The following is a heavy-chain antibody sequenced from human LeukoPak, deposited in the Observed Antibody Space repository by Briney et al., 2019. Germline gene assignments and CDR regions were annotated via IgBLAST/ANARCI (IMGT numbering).Heavy chain of an antibody. CDR1: GYTFTGYY. D-gene: IGHD6-13*01. Sequence: ASVKVSCKASGYTFTGYYMHWVRQAPGQGLEWMGWISAYNGNTNYAQKLQGRVTMTTDTSTSTAYMELRSLRSDDTAVYYCARDRVGQPRAFDIWGQGTMVTVSS. CDR2: ISAYNGNT. V-gene: IGHV1-18*04. J-gene: IGHJ3*02. CDR3: ARDRVGQPRAFDI.